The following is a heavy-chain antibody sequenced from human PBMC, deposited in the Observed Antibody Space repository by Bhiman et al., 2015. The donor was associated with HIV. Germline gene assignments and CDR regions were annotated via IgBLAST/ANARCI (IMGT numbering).Heavy chain of an antibody. CDR2: ISSSGIIK. CDR3: ATEPGGTTQGRFDF. J-gene: IGHJ4*02. V-gene: IGHV3-48*03. Sequence: EVQLVESGGGLVQPGGSLRLSCVASGFTFSSYEVNWVRQAPGKGLEWVAYISSSGIIKYYADSVKGRFTISRDNANNSVFLQMNSLRAEDTAVYYCATEPGGTTQGRFDFWGQGTLVTVSS. D-gene: IGHD1-7*01. CDR1: GFTFSSYE.